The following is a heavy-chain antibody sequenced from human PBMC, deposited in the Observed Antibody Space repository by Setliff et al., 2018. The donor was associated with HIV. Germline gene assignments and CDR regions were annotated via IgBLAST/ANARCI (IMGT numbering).Heavy chain of an antibody. CDR3: AREGTYSGTYWVRRVASFDI. Sequence: ETLSLTCAVYGGSLSGYYWRWVRQPPGKGLEWIGDVSHTGSTNYNPSLKSRITISADTPKNQFSLKLSSVTAADTAVYYCAREGTYSGTYWVRRVASFDIWGQGTMVTVSS. CDR2: VSHTGST. CDR1: GGSLSGYY. J-gene: IGHJ3*02. V-gene: IGHV4-34*01. D-gene: IGHD1-26*01.